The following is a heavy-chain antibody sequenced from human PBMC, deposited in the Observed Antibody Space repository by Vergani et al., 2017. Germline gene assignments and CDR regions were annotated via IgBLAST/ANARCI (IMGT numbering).Heavy chain of an antibody. Sequence: QVQLVQSGAEVKKPGSSVKVSCKASGGTFSSYAMHWVRQAPGKGLEWVAVISYDGSNKYYADSVKGRFTISRDNSKNTLYLQMNSLRAEDTAVYYCARDPGSLEYSSSSMDYWGQGTLVTVSS. V-gene: IGHV3-30-3*01. CDR3: ARDPGSLEYSSSSMDY. CDR2: ISYDGSNK. J-gene: IGHJ4*02. D-gene: IGHD6-6*01. CDR1: GGTFSSYA.